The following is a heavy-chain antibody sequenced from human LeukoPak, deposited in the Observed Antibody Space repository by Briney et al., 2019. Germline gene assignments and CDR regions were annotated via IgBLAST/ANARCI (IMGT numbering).Heavy chain of an antibody. Sequence: GGSLRLSCAVTGFTFSGSTMHWVRLAPGKGLEWVAIVSYDGTDKHYADSVKGRFTISRDNSKNMVYLQMNSLRLEDTAVYYCARDSWDILTGYYSHYFDYWGQGTLVTVSS. CDR3: ARDSWDILTGYYSHYFDY. J-gene: IGHJ4*02. V-gene: IGHV3-30*04. CDR1: GFTFSGST. D-gene: IGHD3-9*01. CDR2: VSYDGTDK.